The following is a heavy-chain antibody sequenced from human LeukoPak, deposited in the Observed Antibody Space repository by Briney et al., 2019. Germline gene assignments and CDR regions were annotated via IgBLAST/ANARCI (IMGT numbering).Heavy chain of an antibody. CDR1: GGSISSSSYY. J-gene: IGHJ3*02. CDR3: ARHRGSYFTYALDI. V-gene: IGHV4-39*01. CDR2: IYYSGTT. D-gene: IGHD1-26*01. Sequence: SETLSLTCTVSGGSISSSSYYWGWIRQPPGKGLEWIGSIYYSGTTYYNPSLKGRVTIFVDASNNQFSLKLTSVTAADTAVYYCARHRGSYFTYALDIWGQGTMVTVSS.